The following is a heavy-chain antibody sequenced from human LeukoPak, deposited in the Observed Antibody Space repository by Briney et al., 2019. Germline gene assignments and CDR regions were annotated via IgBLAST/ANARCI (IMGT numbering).Heavy chain of an antibody. J-gene: IGHJ5*02. Sequence: ASEKVSCKASGYTFTGYGISWVRQAPGQGLEWMGWISAYNGNTHYAQKLQGRVTMTTDTSTSTAYMELRSLRSDDTAVYYCAREYDFWSGYSNWFDPWGQGTLVTVSS. CDR1: GYTFTGYG. V-gene: IGHV1-18*01. CDR3: AREYDFWSGYSNWFDP. D-gene: IGHD3-3*01. CDR2: ISAYNGNT.